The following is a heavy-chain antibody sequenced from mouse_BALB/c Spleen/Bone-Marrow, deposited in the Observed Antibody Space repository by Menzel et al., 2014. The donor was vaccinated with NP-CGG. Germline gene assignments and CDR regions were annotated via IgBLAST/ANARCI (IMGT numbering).Heavy chain of an antibody. CDR1: GDSITSGY. D-gene: IGHD1-1*01. Sequence: EVKLVESGPSLVKPSQTLSLTCSVTGDSITSGYWNWIRKFPGNKLEYMGYISYSGSTYYSPSLKSRISITRDTSKNQYYLQLKSVTTEDTSTYSSAPYYGYYFDYWGQGTTLTVSS. J-gene: IGHJ2*01. V-gene: IGHV3-8*02. CDR3: APYYGYYFDY. CDR2: ISYSGST.